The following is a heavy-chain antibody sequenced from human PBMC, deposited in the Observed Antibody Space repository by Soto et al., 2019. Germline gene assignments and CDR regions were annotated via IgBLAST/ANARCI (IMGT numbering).Heavy chain of an antibody. V-gene: IGHV1-18*01. J-gene: IGHJ6*02. CDR1: VYTFTSYG. CDR2: ISAYNGNT. CDR3: ARVGGSDIVVVPAAAYYYYGMDV. D-gene: IGHD2-2*01. Sequence: ASVKVSCKASVYTFTSYGISWVRPAPGQGLEWMGWISAYNGNTNYAQKLQGRVTMTTDTSTSTAYMELRSLRSDDTAVYYCARVGGSDIVVVPAAAYYYYGMDVWGQGTTVTVSS.